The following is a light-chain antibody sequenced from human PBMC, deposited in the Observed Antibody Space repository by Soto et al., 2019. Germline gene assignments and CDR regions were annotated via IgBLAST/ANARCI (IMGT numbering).Light chain of an antibody. J-gene: IGKJ2*01. V-gene: IGKV3-20*01. CDR1: QSVSSSY. CDR3: QQYGSSPLT. Sequence: EIVLTQSPGTLSLSPGERVTLSCRASQSVSSSYLAWYQQKPGQAPSLLIYGASSRATGIPDRFSGSGSGTDFTLTISRLEPEDFAVYYCQQYGSSPLTFGQGTKLEIK. CDR2: GAS.